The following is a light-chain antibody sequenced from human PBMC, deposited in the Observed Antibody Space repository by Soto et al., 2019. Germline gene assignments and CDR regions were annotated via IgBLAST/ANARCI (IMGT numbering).Light chain of an antibody. CDR3: MQSTQLPPT. J-gene: IGKJ5*01. V-gene: IGKV2D-29*02. Sequence: DVVMTQTPLSLSVAPGQPASIACKSSQSLLHITGETFLFWYLQKPGQSPQLLIYEVSTRVSGVPDRFSGSGSGTDFTLEISRVETDDVGIYYCMQSTQLPPTFGQGHDWRL. CDR1: QSLLHITGETF. CDR2: EVS.